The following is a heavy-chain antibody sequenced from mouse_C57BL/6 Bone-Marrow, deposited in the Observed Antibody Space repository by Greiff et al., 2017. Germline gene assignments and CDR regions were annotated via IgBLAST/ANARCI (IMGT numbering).Heavy chain of an antibody. CDR3: ARWGYCYYYAMDY. V-gene: IGHV1-81*01. Sequence: QVQLQQSGAELARPGASVKLSCKASGYTFTSYGISWVKQRPGQGLEWIGEIYPRSGNTYYNEKFKGKATLTADKSSSTAYMELRILTSEGSAVYFCARWGYCYYYAMDYWGQGTSVTVSS. CDR2: IYPRSGNT. D-gene: IGHD2-3*01. CDR1: GYTFTSYG. J-gene: IGHJ4*01.